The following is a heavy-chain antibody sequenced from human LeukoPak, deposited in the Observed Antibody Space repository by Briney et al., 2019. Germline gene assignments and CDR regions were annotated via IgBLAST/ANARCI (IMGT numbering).Heavy chain of an antibody. Sequence: ASVKVSCKASGYTFTSYYMHWVRQAPGQGLEWMGGIIPIFGTANYAQKFQGRVTITADESTSTAYMELSSLRSEDTAVYYCARERASGYDPGAFDIWGQGTMVTVSS. V-gene: IGHV1-69*13. J-gene: IGHJ3*02. CDR1: GYTFTSYY. CDR2: IIPIFGTA. CDR3: ARERASGYDPGAFDI. D-gene: IGHD5-12*01.